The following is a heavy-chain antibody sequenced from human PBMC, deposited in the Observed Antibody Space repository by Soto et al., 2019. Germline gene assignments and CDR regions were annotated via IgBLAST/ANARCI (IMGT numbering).Heavy chain of an antibody. Sequence: GGSLRLSCAASGFTFSSYSMNWVRQAPGKGLEWVSSISSSSSYIYYADSVKGRFTISRDNAKNSLYLQMNSLRGEDTAVYYCARMVDYYYGMDVWGQGTTVTVSS. V-gene: IGHV3-21*01. CDR1: GFTFSSYS. CDR3: ARMVDYYYGMDV. J-gene: IGHJ6*02. D-gene: IGHD3-10*01. CDR2: ISSSSSYI.